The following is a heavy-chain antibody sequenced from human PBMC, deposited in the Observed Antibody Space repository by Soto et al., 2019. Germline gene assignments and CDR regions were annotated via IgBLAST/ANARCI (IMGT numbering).Heavy chain of an antibody. V-gene: IGHV2-5*02. CDR3: ALLWSDPYFSRYFDY. D-gene: IGHD2-21*01. J-gene: IGHJ4*02. Sequence: SGPTLVNPTQTLTLTCTFSGFSLSTSGVGVGWIRQPPGKALEWLALIYWDDDKRYSPSLKSRLTITKDTSKNQVVLTMTNMDPVDTASYYCALLWSDPYFSRYFDYWGQGTLVPVSS. CDR1: GFSLSTSGVG. CDR2: IYWDDDK.